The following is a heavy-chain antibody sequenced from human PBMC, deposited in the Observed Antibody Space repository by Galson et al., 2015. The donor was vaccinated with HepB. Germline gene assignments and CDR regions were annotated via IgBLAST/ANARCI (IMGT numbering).Heavy chain of an antibody. CDR1: GYSFNSYW. Sequence: QSGAEVKKPGESLKISCQGSGYSFNSYWIGWVRLMPGKGLEWMGIIYPGDSDTRYSPSFQGQVTISADKSISTAYLQWSRLKASDSAIYYCARHMIGGYHAIDVWGQGTTVTVSS. D-gene: IGHD3-22*01. CDR3: ARHMIGGYHAIDV. J-gene: IGHJ6*02. CDR2: IYPGDSDT. V-gene: IGHV5-51*01.